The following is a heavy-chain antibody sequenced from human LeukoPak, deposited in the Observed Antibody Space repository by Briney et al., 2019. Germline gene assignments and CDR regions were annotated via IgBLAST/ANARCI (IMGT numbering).Heavy chain of an antibody. D-gene: IGHD3-22*01. V-gene: IGHV3-20*04. J-gene: IGHJ4*02. Sequence: GGSLRLSCAASGFTFDDYGMSWVRQAPGKGLEWVSCINWNVGSTGYADSVKGRFTISRDNAKNSLYLQMNSLRAEDTALYYCARDFSYYYDSSGSFDYWGQGTLVTVSS. CDR1: GFTFDDYG. CDR2: INWNVGST. CDR3: ARDFSYYYDSSGSFDY.